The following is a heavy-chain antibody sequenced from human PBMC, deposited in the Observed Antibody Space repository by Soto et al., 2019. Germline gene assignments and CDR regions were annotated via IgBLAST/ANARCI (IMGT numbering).Heavy chain of an antibody. J-gene: IGHJ4*02. CDR3: ARDRVGFAVVTPAH. V-gene: IGHV1-2*02. CDR1: GYTFTDYH. D-gene: IGHD3-3*01. CDR2: ITPDSGDT. Sequence: QVQLVQSGAEVKKSGASVKVSCKASGYTFTDYHMHWVRQAPGQGLEWMGWITPDSGDTKYAQKFQGRVTMTRDTSISTVYMELTSLTSDDTAVYFCARDRVGFAVVTPAHWGQGTLVGVSS.